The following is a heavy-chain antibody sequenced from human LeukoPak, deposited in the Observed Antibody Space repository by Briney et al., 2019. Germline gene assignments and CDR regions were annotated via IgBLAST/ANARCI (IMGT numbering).Heavy chain of an antibody. CDR3: ATEGPDIVATSFDY. J-gene: IGHJ4*02. V-gene: IGHV1-24*01. CDR2: FDPEDGET. CDR1: GYTLTELS. D-gene: IGHD5-12*01. Sequence: ASVKVSCKVSGYTLTELSMHWVRQAPGKGLEWMGGFDPEDGETIYAQKFQGRVAMTEDTSTDTAYMELSSLRSEDTAVYYCATEGPDIVATSFDYWGQGTLVTVSS.